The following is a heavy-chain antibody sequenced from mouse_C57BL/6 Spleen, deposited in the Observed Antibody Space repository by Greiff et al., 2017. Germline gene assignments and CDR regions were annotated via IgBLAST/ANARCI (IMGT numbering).Heavy chain of an antibody. CDR3: ARGGSGLQRGFDY. Sequence: QVQLQQSGAELARPGASVKLSCKASGYTFTSYGISWVKQRTGQGLEWIGEIYPRSGNTYYDEKFKGKATLTADKSSSTAYMELRSLTSEDSAVYFCARGGSGLQRGFDYWGQGTTLTVSS. J-gene: IGHJ2*01. V-gene: IGHV1-81*01. CDR1: GYTFTSYG. D-gene: IGHD2-2*01. CDR2: IYPRSGNT.